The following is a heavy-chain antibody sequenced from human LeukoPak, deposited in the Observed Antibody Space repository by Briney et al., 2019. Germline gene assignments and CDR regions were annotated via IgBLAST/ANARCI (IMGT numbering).Heavy chain of an antibody. D-gene: IGHD4-11*01. J-gene: IGHJ5*02. V-gene: IGHV4-59*01. CDR3: ARVLGTTVNWFDP. CDR2: IYYSGST. Sequence: SETLSLTCTVSGGSISSYYWSWIRQPPGKGLEWIGYIYYSGSTNYNPSLKSRVTISVDTSKNQFSLKLSSVTAADTAVYYCARVLGTTVNWFDPWGQGTLATVSS. CDR1: GGSISSYY.